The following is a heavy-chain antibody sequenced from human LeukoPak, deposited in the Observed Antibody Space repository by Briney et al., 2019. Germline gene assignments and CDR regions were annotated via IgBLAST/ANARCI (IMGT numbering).Heavy chain of an antibody. Sequence: GGSLRLSCAASRFTFTNYSMNWVRQAPGKGLEWGSSISSLSNYIYYADSVKGRFTISRDNAKNSLYLQMNSLRAEDTALYYCARGGENSGFDYWGQGTLVIVSS. V-gene: IGHV3-21*01. D-gene: IGHD6-19*01. J-gene: IGHJ4*02. CDR2: ISSLSNYI. CDR3: ARGGENSGFDY. CDR1: RFTFTNYS.